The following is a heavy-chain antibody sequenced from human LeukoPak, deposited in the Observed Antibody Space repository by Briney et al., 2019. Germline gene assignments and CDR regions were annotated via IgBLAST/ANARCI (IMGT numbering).Heavy chain of an antibody. CDR1: GFTFSKYQ. J-gene: IGHJ5*02. V-gene: IGHV3-7*01. CDR3: ATSKVAAQDAKTWFDT. Sequence: GGSLRLSCAASGFTFSKYQMHWVRQTPGKGLEWVASIQQDGSEKYLAASVRGRFSISRDNAKNSLSLQMNILRGEDTAVYYCATSKVAAQDAKTWFDTWGQGTLVTVSS. D-gene: IGHD4-23*01. CDR2: IQQDGSEK.